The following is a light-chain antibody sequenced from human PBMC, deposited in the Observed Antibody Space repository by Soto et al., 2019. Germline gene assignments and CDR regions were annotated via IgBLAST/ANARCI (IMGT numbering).Light chain of an antibody. Sequence: SYELTQPPSVSVAPGQTARIICGGNDIGGYSVHWYQQRPGQAPVLVVYGDTDRPSGIPERFSGSNSGNTATLTISRVEARDEADYYCLVWDISSAHYVFGPGTKVTVL. CDR3: LVWDISSAHYV. J-gene: IGLJ1*01. V-gene: IGLV3-21*02. CDR1: DIGGYS. CDR2: GDT.